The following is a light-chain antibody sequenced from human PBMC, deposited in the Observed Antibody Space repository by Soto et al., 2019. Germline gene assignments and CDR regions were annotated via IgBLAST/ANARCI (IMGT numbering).Light chain of an antibody. J-gene: IGLJ2*01. Sequence: QPVLTQSPSASGSLGASVKLTCTLSSGHSRYAIAWHQQQPEKGPRYLMKITGDGSHNKGDGIPDRCSGSSSGAERYLTISSLRSDDEADYYCQAWDTGIQVVGGGTKVTVL. CDR1: SGHSRYA. CDR2: ITGDGSH. CDR3: QAWDTGIQV. V-gene: IGLV4-69*01.